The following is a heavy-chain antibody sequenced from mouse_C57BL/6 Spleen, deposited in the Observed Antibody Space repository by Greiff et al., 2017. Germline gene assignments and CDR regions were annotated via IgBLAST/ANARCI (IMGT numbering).Heavy chain of an antibody. CDR2: IYPGDGDT. V-gene: IGHV1-82*01. CDR3: ARRGGNYDAMDY. Sequence: QVQLQQSGPELVKPGASVKISCKASGYAFSSSWMNWVKQRPGKGLEWIGRIYPGDGDTNYNGKFKGKATLTADKSSSTAYMQLSSLTSEDSAVYFCARRGGNYDAMDYWGQGTSVTVSS. J-gene: IGHJ4*01. CDR1: GYAFSSSW. D-gene: IGHD2-1*01.